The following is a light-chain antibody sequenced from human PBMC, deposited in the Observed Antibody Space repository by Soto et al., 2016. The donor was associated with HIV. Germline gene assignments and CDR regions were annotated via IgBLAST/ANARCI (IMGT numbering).Light chain of an antibody. CDR2: QNN. CDR1: KLGNTY. CDR3: QAWDSSTYVV. J-gene: IGLJ2*01. Sequence: SYELSQPPSVSVSPGQTASITCSGDKLGNTYASWYQQRPGQSPVLVIYQNNKRPSGIPERFSGSNSGNTATLTISGTQAMDEADYYCQAWDSSTYVVFGGGTKLTV. V-gene: IGLV3-1*01.